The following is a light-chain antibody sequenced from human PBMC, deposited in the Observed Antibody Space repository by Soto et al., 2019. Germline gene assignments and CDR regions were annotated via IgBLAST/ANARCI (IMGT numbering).Light chain of an antibody. Sequence: EIVLTQSPATLSLSPGERATLSCRASQSVSSFLARYQQKPGQAPRLLIYDASNSATGIPARFSGSGSGTDFTLTISSLEPEDFALYYCQQRSSWPRTFGQGTKVDIK. J-gene: IGKJ1*01. CDR2: DAS. V-gene: IGKV3-11*01. CDR1: QSVSSF. CDR3: QQRSSWPRT.